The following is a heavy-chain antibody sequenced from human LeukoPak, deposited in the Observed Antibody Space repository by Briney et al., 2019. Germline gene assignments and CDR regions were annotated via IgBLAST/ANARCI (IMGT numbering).Heavy chain of an antibody. CDR3: AKTPGYCSSTSCYGSYYFDY. J-gene: IGHJ4*02. Sequence: GGSLRLSCAASGFTVSSNYMSWVRQAPGKGLEWVSVIYSGGSTYYADSVKGRFTISRDNSKNTLYLQMNSLRAEDTAVYYCAKTPGYCSSTSCYGSYYFDYWGQGTLVTVSS. CDR1: GFTVSSNY. D-gene: IGHD2-2*01. CDR2: IYSGGST. V-gene: IGHV3-53*01.